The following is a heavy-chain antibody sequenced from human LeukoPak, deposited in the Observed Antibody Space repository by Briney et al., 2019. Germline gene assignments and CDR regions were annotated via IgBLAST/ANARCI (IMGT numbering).Heavy chain of an antibody. CDR3: ASGKYGLRSWFDP. J-gene: IGHJ5*02. V-gene: IGHV1-69*05. Sequence: ASVKVSCKASGGTFNRYAVTWVRQAPGQGLEWLGGIIPIFGTANYAQKFQGRVTITTDESTNTAYMELTSLTSEDTAVYYRASGKYGLRSWFDPWGQGTLVTVSP. CDR1: GGTFNRYA. CDR2: IIPIFGTA. D-gene: IGHD4-17*01.